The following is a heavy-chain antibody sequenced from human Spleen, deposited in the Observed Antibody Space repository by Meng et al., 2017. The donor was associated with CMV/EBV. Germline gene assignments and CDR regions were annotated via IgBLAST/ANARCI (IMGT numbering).Heavy chain of an antibody. D-gene: IGHD2-2*01. J-gene: IGHJ6*02. Sequence: GESLKISCVASGFIFSGSWMSWVRQAPGKGPEWLANIKYDGSEKSYVDSVKGRFTISRDNAKNSLFLQMDSLRDDDTAVYYCAGLYCSSTSWGYYYYGMDVWGQGTTVTVSS. CDR2: IKYDGSEK. CDR1: GFIFSGSW. V-gene: IGHV3-7*03. CDR3: AGLYCSSTSWGYYYYGMDV.